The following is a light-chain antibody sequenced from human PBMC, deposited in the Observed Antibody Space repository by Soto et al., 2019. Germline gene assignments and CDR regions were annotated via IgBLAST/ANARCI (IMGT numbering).Light chain of an antibody. CDR3: QQYGSSPHT. Sequence: EIVLTQSPGTLSLSPGERATLSCRASQSVSSSFLAWYQHTPGPAPLLIIYGASSRTTGIPGRFSGSWSGTYSTLTISRLEPEVFALYCWQQYGSSPHTFGQGTKLEIK. CDR1: QSVSSSF. V-gene: IGKV3-20*01. J-gene: IGKJ2*01. CDR2: GAS.